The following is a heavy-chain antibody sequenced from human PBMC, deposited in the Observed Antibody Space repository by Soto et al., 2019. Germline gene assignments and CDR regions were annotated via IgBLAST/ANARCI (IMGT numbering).Heavy chain of an antibody. D-gene: IGHD2-2*01. CDR2: IYYSGST. CDR3: ARGIVPAAMIDHIWFDP. Sequence: PSETLSLTCTVSGGSISSGCYYWSWIRQHPGKGLEWIGYIYYSGSTYYNPSLKSRVTISVDTSKNQFSLKLSSVTAADTAVYYCARGIVPAAMIDHIWFDPWGQGTLVTVSS. J-gene: IGHJ5*02. CDR1: GGSISSGCYY. V-gene: IGHV4-31*03.